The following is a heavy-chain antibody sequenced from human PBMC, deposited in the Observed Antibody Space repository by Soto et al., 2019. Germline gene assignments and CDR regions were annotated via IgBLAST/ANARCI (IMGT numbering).Heavy chain of an antibody. CDR3: ASFLTGYCDY. Sequence: SETLSLTCAVSGDSISSYYCMWIRQPPGKGLESIGYLYYGRSANYNPSLKSRVTISVDTSKNQFSLTLSSMTAADTAVYYCASFLTGYCDYWGQGTLVTVSS. V-gene: IGHV4-59*12. CDR2: LYYGRSA. CDR1: GDSISSYY. J-gene: IGHJ4*02. D-gene: IGHD3-9*01.